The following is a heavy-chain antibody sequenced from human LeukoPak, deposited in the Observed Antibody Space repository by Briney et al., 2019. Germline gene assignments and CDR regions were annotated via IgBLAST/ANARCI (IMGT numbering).Heavy chain of an antibody. Sequence: PSETLSLTCAVYGGSFSGYYWSWIRQPPGKGLEWIGYIYSSGSTNYNPSLKSRVTISVDTSKNQFSLNLGSVTAADTAVYYCARTRRDGYNYFDYWGQGALVTVSS. D-gene: IGHD5-24*01. V-gene: IGHV4-59*01. J-gene: IGHJ4*02. CDR3: ARTRRDGYNYFDY. CDR1: GGSFSGYY. CDR2: IYSSGST.